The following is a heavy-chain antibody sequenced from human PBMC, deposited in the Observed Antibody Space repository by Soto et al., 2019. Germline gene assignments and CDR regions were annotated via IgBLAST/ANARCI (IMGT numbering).Heavy chain of an antibody. CDR2: ISYDGSNK. CDR3: ARDRIAVAGTPSYYYYYGMDV. V-gene: IGHV3-30-3*01. D-gene: IGHD6-19*01. J-gene: IGHJ6*02. Sequence: GGSLRLSCAASGFTFSSYAMHWVRQAPGKGLEWVAVISYDGSNKYYADSVKGRFTISRDNSKNTLYLQMNSLRAEDTAVYYCARDRIAVAGTPSYYYYYGMDVWGQGTTVTVSS. CDR1: GFTFSSYA.